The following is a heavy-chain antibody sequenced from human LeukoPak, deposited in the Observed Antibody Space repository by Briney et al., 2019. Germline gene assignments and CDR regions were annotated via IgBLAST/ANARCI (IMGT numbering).Heavy chain of an antibody. CDR3: AREGVAEYYFDY. J-gene: IGHJ4*02. V-gene: IGHV1-18*01. CDR1: GYTFTSYG. D-gene: IGHD6-19*01. CDR2: ISAYNGNT. Sequence: ASVKVSCKASGYTFTSYGISWVRQAPGQGLEWMGWISAYNGNTNYAQKFQGRVTMTRDMSTSTVYMELSSLRSEDTAVYYCAREGVAEYYFDYWGQGTLVTVSS.